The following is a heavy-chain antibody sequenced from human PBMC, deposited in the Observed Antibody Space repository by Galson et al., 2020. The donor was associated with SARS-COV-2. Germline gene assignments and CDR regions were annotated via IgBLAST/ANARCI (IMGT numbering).Heavy chain of an antibody. D-gene: IGHD1-26*01. CDR3: ARVGGSYPHFDY. CDR2: IYHSGST. V-gene: IGHV4-38-2*02. J-gene: IGHJ4*02. Sequence: SETLSLTCTVSGYSISSGYYWGWIRQPPGKGLEWIGSIYHSGSTYYNPSIKSRVTISVDTSKNQFSLKLSSVTAADTAVYYCARVGGSYPHFDYWGQGTLVTVSS. CDR1: GYSISSGYY.